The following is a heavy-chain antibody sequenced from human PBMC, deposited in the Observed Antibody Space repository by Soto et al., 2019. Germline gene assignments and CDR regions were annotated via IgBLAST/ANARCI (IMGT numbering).Heavy chain of an antibody. J-gene: IGHJ6*01. V-gene: IGHV3-48*01. CDR2: ISSSSSTI. Sequence: GGSLRLSCAASGFTFSSYSMNWVRQAPGKGLEWVSYISSSSSTIYYADSVKGRFTISRDNAKNSLYLQMNSLRAEDTAVYYCASFIAAAGTNYYYGMDVWGQATTVTVSS. CDR1: GFTFSSYS. D-gene: IGHD6-13*01. CDR3: ASFIAAAGTNYYYGMDV.